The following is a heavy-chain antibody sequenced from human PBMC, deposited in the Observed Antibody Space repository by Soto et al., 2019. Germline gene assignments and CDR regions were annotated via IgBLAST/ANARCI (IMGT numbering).Heavy chain of an antibody. Sequence: PSETLSLTCTVSGGSISSSSYYWGWIRQPPGKGLEWIGSIYYSGSTYYNPSLKSRVTISVDTSKNQFSLKLSSVTAADTAVYYCASSYGYIWGSYRYRSPLFDYWGQGPLATVSS. CDR3: ASSYGYIWGSYRYRSPLFDY. CDR2: IYYSGST. V-gene: IGHV4-39*01. J-gene: IGHJ4*02. CDR1: GGSISSSSYY. D-gene: IGHD3-16*02.